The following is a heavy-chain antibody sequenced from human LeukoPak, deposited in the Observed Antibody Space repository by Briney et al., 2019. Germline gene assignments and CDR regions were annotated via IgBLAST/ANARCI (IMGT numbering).Heavy chain of an antibody. CDR3: ARDGGGSYFDY. D-gene: IGHD2-15*01. V-gene: IGHV4-4*02. J-gene: IGHJ4*02. CDR1: GGSISSSNW. CDR2: IYHSGST. Sequence: SETLSLTCTVSGGSISSSNWWSWVRQPPGKGLEWIGEIYHSGSTNYNPSLKGRVTISVDKSKNQFPLKLSSVTAADTAVYYCARDGGGSYFDYWGQGTLVTVSS.